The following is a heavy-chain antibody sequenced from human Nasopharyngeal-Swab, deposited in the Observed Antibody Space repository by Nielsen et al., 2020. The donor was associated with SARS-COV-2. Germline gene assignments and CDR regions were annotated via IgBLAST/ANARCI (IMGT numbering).Heavy chain of an antibody. J-gene: IGHJ3*02. CDR3: GRGGKLGALDI. V-gene: IGHV3-7*01. Sequence: GGSLRLSCAAFGLTFTNSWMSWVRQAPGKGLEWVANIKQDGSDKYYVDSVKGRFTISRDNAKNSLELQMNRLRVEDTAVYYCGRGGKLGALDIWGQGTMVTVSS. CDR1: GLTFTNSW. D-gene: IGHD3-16*01. CDR2: IKQDGSDK.